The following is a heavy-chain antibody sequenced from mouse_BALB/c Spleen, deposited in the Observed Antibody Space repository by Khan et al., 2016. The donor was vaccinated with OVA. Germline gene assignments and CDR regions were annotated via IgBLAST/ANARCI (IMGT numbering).Heavy chain of an antibody. V-gene: IGHV9-3-1*01. J-gene: IGHJ4*01. Sequence: QIQLVQSGPELKKPGETVKISCKASGYTFTNYGMNWVKQSPGKALKWMGWINTYTGEPTYADDFKGRFAFSLETSANTAYLQINNLNTEDTATYYCARPPYYSYTLDYWGQGTSVTVSS. CDR3: ARPPYYSYTLDY. D-gene: IGHD2-10*01. CDR1: GYTFTNYG. CDR2: INTYTGEP.